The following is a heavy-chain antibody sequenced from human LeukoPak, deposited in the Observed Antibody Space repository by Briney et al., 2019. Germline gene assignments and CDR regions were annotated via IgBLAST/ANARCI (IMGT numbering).Heavy chain of an antibody. J-gene: IGHJ4*02. V-gene: IGHV3-48*03. Sequence: PGGSLRLSCAASGFTFSSYEMHWVRQAPGKGLEWVSYINSGGSPIYYADSVKGRFTTSRDNVKNSLHLQMNSLGAEDTAVYYCARDGRYSGNYGLDYWGQGTLVTVSS. CDR2: INSGGSPI. CDR3: ARDGRYSGNYGLDY. D-gene: IGHD1-26*01. CDR1: GFTFSSYE.